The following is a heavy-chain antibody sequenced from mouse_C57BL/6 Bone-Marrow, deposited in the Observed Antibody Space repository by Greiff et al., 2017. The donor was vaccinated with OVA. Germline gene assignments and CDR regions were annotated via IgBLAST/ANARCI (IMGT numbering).Heavy chain of an antibody. J-gene: IGHJ4*01. V-gene: IGHV1-50*01. CDR1: GYTFTSYW. CDR2: IDPSDSYT. CDR3: ARPHGGVDY. Sequence: QVHVKQPGAELVKPGASVKLSCKASGYTFTSYWMQWVKQRPGQGLEWIGEIDPSDSYTNYNQKFKGKATLTVDTSSSTAYMQLSSLTSEDSAVYYCARPHGGVDYWGQGTSVTVSS.